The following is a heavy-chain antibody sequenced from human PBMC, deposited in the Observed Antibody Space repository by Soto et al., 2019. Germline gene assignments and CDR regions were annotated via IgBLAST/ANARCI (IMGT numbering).Heavy chain of an antibody. CDR2: ISSSSSTI. CDR3: ARDGLLRDYYYYYMDV. CDR1: GFTFSSYS. J-gene: IGHJ6*03. Sequence: GGSLRLSCAASGFTFSSYSMNWVRQAPGKGLEWVSYISSSSSTIYYADSVKGRFTISRDNAKNSLYLQMNSLRAEDTAVYYCARDGLLRDYYYYYMDVWGKGTTVTVSS. V-gene: IGHV3-48*01. D-gene: IGHD2-15*01.